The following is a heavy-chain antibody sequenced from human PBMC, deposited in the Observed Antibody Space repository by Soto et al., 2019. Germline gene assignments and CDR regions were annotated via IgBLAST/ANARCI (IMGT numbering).Heavy chain of an antibody. J-gene: IGHJ6*02. CDR3: ARCIQGDYYYGMDV. Sequence: QAQLVQSGAEVKKPGASVKVSCKASGYTFYSHSISWVRQAPVQGLEWMGRINGDYGNTQYAQKFRGRVTMTTDTSTTTVYMELTNLRSDDTAVYYCARCIQGDYYYGMDVWGQGTTVTVSS. V-gene: IGHV1-18*01. CDR1: GYTFYSHS. D-gene: IGHD5-18*01. CDR2: INGDYGNT.